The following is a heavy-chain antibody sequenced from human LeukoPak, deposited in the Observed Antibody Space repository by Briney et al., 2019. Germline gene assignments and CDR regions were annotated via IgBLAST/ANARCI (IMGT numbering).Heavy chain of an antibody. V-gene: IGHV1-46*01. CDR2: INPDGGNT. CDR1: GYTFTNSY. CDR3: ARIRDGYNDAYDI. J-gene: IGHJ3*02. Sequence: ASVKVSCKASGYTFTNSYIHWVRQAPGQVLEWMGLINPDGGNTNYAQNFQGRVTLTRDTSTSTVYMEPSSLRSEDTAIYYCARIRDGYNDAYDIWGQGIVVTVPS. D-gene: IGHD5-24*01.